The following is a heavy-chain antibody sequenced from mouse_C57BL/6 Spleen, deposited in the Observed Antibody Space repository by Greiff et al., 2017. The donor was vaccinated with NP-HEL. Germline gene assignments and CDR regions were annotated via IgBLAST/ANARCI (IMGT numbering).Heavy chain of an antibody. J-gene: IGHJ1*03. CDR1: GFTFSDFY. Sequence: EVNVVESGGGLVQSGRSLRLSCATSGFTFSDFYMEWVRQAPGKGLEWIAASRNKANDYTTEYSASGKGRFIVSRDTSQSILYLQMNALRAEDTSIYYCARDAGDDWYFDVWGTGTTVTVSS. CDR3: ARDAGDDWYFDV. D-gene: IGHD3-3*01. CDR2: SRNKANDYTT. V-gene: IGHV7-1*01.